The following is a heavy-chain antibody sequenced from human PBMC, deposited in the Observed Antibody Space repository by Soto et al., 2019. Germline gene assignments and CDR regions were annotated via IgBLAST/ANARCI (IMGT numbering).Heavy chain of an antibody. Sequence: EVQLVESGGGLVQPGGSLRLSCAASGFTFSSYWMSWVRQAPGKGLEWVANIKQDGSEKYYVDSVKGRFTISRDNAKNSLYLQMNSLRAEDTAVYYCARVVRFSSWFIDYWGQGTLVTVSS. CDR3: ARVVRFSSWFIDY. CDR2: IKQDGSEK. D-gene: IGHD6-13*01. V-gene: IGHV3-7*01. CDR1: GFTFSSYW. J-gene: IGHJ4*02.